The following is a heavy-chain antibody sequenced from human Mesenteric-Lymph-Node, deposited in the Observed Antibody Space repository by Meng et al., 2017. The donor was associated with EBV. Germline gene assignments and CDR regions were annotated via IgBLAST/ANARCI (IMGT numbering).Heavy chain of an antibody. D-gene: IGHD2-8*02. CDR2: IYHTGNT. Sequence: PVAGPGRVRPSGTLLPTCAVSGGSISSSNWWSGVRQPPGKGLEWIGEIYHTGNTNYNPSLKSRVTISVDKSKNQFSLNLTSVTAADTAVYYCARTSVAVLYVGLDYWGQGTLVTVFS. CDR3: ARTSVAVLYVGLDY. J-gene: IGHJ4*02. CDR1: GGSISSSNW. V-gene: IGHV4-4*02.